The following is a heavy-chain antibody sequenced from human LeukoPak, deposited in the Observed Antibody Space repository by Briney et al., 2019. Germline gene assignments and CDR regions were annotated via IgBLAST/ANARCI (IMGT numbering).Heavy chain of an antibody. Sequence: SETLSLTCTVSGGSISNYYWSWIRQPPGKGLEWIGFIYYSGTTNYNPSLKSRVTISLDTSKNQFSLKVTSVTAADTAVYYCARVSAVAGTRLFDYWGQGTLVTVSS. CDR2: IYYSGTT. D-gene: IGHD6-19*01. CDR3: ARVSAVAGTRLFDY. V-gene: IGHV4-59*01. J-gene: IGHJ4*02. CDR1: GGSISNYY.